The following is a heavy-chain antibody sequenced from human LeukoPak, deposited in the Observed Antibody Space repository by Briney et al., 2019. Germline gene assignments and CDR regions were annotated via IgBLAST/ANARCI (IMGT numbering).Heavy chain of an antibody. CDR1: GGSICSGRYS. CDR3: ARVLMITFGGVIVFAGYFDH. D-gene: IGHD3-16*02. CDR2: IYHSGST. J-gene: IGHJ4*02. Sequence: PSETLSHTWAVSGGSICSGRYSWSWIRQPPGKGLEWIGYIYHSGSTYYNPSLKSRVTISVDRSKNQFSLKLRSVTAADTAVYYCARVLMITFGGVIVFAGYFDHWGQGTLVTVSS. V-gene: IGHV4-30-2*01.